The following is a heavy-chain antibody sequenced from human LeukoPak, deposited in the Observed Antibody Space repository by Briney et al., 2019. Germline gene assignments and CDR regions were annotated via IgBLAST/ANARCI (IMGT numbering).Heavy chain of an antibody. J-gene: IGHJ4*02. D-gene: IGHD6-19*01. Sequence: SKTLSLTCTVSGGSIFSNYWSWIRQPPGKGLEWIGYIYYTGSTTYNPSLVSRVTISIDTSKNQFSLKLNSVTAADTAVYYCARRVSGWPYFDYWGQGTLVTVSS. CDR1: GGSIFSNY. CDR3: ARRVSGWPYFDY. CDR2: IYYTGST. V-gene: IGHV4-59*08.